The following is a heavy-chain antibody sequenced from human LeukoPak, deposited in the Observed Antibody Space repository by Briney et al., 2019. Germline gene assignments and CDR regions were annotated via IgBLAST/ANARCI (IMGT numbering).Heavy chain of an antibody. Sequence: PSETLSLTCAVYGGSFSGYYWSWIRQPPGKGLEWIGEINHSGSTNYSPSLKSRVTISVDTSKNQFSLKLSSVTAADTAVYYCARGASMGGRHYFDYWGQGTLVTVSS. CDR1: GGSFSGYY. CDR3: ARGASMGGRHYFDY. D-gene: IGHD3-16*01. J-gene: IGHJ4*02. V-gene: IGHV4-34*01. CDR2: INHSGST.